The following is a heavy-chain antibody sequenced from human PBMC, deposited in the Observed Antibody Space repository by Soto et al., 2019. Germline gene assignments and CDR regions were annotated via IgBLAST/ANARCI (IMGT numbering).Heavy chain of an antibody. CDR3: ARDGSDYSTSGHYDP. CDR1: GGTHSSYA. Sequence: QVQLVQSGAEVKKPGSSVKVSCKVTGGTHSSYAITWVRQAPGQGLEWMGGIIPIFGTRDYAQKFQGRVTITADPSTSTAYLELSGLTSADTAVYYCARDGSDYSTSGHYDPWGQGTLVTVSS. D-gene: IGHD3-22*01. V-gene: IGHV1-69*01. J-gene: IGHJ5*02. CDR2: IIPIFGTR.